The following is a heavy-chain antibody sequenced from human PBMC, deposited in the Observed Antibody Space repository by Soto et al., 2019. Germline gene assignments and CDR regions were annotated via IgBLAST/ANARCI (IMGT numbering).Heavy chain of an antibody. Sequence: GGSLRLSCAASGFTFSSYAMSWVRQAPGKGLEWVSAISGSGGSTYYADSVTGRFTISRANSKNTLYLQMNSLRAEDTAVYYCAKDREGITMTGLIDYWGQGTLVTVSS. CDR3: AKDREGITMTGLIDY. V-gene: IGHV3-23*01. J-gene: IGHJ4*02. CDR2: ISGSGGST. CDR1: GFTFSSYA. D-gene: IGHD3-22*01.